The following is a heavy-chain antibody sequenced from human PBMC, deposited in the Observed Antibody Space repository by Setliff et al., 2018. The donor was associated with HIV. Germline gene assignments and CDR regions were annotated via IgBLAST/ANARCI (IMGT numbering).Heavy chain of an antibody. CDR1: GLTLSNSA. CDR3: ARDQADVYNYLLSGAFDF. D-gene: IGHD2-15*01. V-gene: IGHV3-23*01. J-gene: IGHJ3*01. CDR2: IQSGGII. Sequence: PGGSLRLSCAASGLTLSNSAMTWVRQKPWRGLEWVSLIQSGGIIYYADSVKGRFTISRDNSNNTLSLQMSSLRAEDTALYYCARDQADVYNYLLSGAFDFWGQGAMVTVSS.